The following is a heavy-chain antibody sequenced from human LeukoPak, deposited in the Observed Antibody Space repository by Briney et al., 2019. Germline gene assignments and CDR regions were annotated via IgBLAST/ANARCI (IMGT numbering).Heavy chain of an antibody. CDR3: ARVHGYSSSWYKLVGAFDI. V-gene: IGHV3-30-3*01. CDR1: GFTFSSYA. J-gene: IGHJ3*02. CDR2: ISYDGSNK. D-gene: IGHD6-13*01. Sequence: GRSLRLSCAASGFTFSSYAMHWVRQAPGKGLEWVAVISYDGSNKYYADSVKGRFTISRDNSKNTLYLQMNSLRAEDTAVYYCARVHGYSSSWYKLVGAFDIWGQGTMVTVSS.